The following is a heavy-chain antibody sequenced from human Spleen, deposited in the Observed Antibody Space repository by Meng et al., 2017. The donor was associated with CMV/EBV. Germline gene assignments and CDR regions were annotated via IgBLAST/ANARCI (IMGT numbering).Heavy chain of an antibody. CDR1: GGSISSYY. J-gene: IGHJ6*02. Sequence: SETLSLTCTVSGGSISSYYWSWIRQPPGKGLEWIGYIYYSGSTNYNPSLKSRVTISVDTSKNQFSLKLSSVTAADTAVYYCARDGPTGSGGMDVWGQGTTVTVSS. V-gene: IGHV4-59*01. D-gene: IGHD4-17*01. CDR3: ARDGPTGSGGMDV. CDR2: IYYSGST.